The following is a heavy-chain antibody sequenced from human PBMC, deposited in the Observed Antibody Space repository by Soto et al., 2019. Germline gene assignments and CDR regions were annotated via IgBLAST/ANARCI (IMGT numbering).Heavy chain of an antibody. V-gene: IGHV4-39*01. CDR1: GGSISSSSYY. CDR3: ARHLSATVTTLSWFDP. Sequence: SETLSLTCTVSGGSISSSSYYWGWIRQPPGKGLEWIGSIYYSGSTYYNPSLKSRVTISVDTSKNQFSLKLSSVTAADTAVYYCARHLSATVTTLSWFDPWGQGTLVTVSS. D-gene: IGHD4-17*01. J-gene: IGHJ5*02. CDR2: IYYSGST.